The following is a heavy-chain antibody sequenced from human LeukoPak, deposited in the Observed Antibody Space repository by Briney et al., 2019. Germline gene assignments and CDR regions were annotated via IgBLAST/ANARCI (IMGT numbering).Heavy chain of an antibody. CDR2: ISYDGSNK. J-gene: IGHJ4*02. CDR1: GFTFRSYA. Sequence: PGGSLRLSCAASGFTFRSYAMHWVRQAPGKGLEWVAVISYDGSNKYYADSVKGRFTISRDNSKNTLYLQMNSLRAEDTAVYYCATSRSPRYFDYWGQGTLVTVSS. D-gene: IGHD2-2*01. V-gene: IGHV3-30-3*01. CDR3: ATSRSPRYFDY.